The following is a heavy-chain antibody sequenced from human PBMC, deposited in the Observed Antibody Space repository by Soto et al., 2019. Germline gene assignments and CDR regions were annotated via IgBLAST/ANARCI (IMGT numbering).Heavy chain of an antibody. CDR1: GYTFTSYY. Sequence: QVQLVQSGAEVKKPGASVKVSCKASGYTFTSYYMHWVRQAPGQGLEWMGIINPSGGSTSYAQKFQGRVTMTRDTSTSTVYMELSSLRSEDTAVYYCARGGVVVVADDLEFDYWGQGTLVTVSS. D-gene: IGHD2-15*01. CDR2: INPSGGST. V-gene: IGHV1-46*01. J-gene: IGHJ4*02. CDR3: ARGGVVVVADDLEFDY.